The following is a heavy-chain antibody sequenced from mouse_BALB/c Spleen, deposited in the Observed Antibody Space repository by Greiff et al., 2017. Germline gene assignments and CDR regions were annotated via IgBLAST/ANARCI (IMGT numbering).Heavy chain of an antibody. CDR2: ISNGGGST. CDR3: ARPIYYGSSPFAY. CDR1: GFTFSSYT. J-gene: IGHJ3*01. Sequence: EVKLVESGGGLVQPGGSLKLSCAASGFTFSSYTMSWVRQTPVKRLEWVAYISNGGGSTYYPDTVKGRFTISRDNAKNTLYLQMSSLKSEDTAMYYCARPIYYGSSPFAYWGQGTLVTVTA. V-gene: IGHV5-12-2*01. D-gene: IGHD1-1*01.